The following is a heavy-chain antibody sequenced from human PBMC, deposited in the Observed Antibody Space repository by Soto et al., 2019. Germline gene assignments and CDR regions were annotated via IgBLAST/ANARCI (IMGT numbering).Heavy chain of an antibody. J-gene: IGHJ5*02. CDR1: GFTFSSNG. D-gene: IGHD4-4*01. Sequence: GGTLRLSCSASGFTFSSNGMHWDRQVSGKGMEWVAVIWYDGSNKYYADCVNGRFTISRDNSQNTLYLQMNSLRAEDTAVYSCASDLSQTLVDYIRPNWFDPWRQGTLVTVSA. V-gene: IGHV3-33*01. CDR3: ASDLSQTLVDYIRPNWFDP. CDR2: IWYDGSNK.